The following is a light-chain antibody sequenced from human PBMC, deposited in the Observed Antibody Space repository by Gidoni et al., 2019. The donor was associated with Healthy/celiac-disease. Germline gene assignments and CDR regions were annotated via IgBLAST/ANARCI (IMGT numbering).Light chain of an antibody. CDR3: CSYAGSSTFAV. J-gene: IGLJ2*01. CDR1: SSDVGSYNL. CDR2: EGS. Sequence: QSALTQPASVSGSPGQSITISCTGTSSDVGSYNLVSWYQQHPGKAPKLMIYEGSKRPSGVSNRFSGSKSGNTASLTISGLQAEDEADYYCCSYAGSSTFAVFG. V-gene: IGLV2-23*03.